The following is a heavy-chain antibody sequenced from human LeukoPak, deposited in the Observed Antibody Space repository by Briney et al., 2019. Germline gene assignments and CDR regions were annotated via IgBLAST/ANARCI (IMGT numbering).Heavy chain of an antibody. J-gene: IGHJ5*02. CDR2: INIGGTNT. V-gene: IGHV3-11*01. CDR1: GFTFNGYY. CDR3: ATDGAGFDT. Sequence: GGSLRLSCAAPGFTFNGYYMSRIRQAPGKGLEWLSYINIGGTNTHYADSVKGRFTISRDNAKKSLYLEMNNLRAEDTAVYYCATDGAGFDTWGQGVLVTVSS.